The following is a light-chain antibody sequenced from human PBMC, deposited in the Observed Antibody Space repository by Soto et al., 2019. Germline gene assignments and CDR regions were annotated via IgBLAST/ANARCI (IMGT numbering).Light chain of an antibody. CDR1: QSIANY. Sequence: DIQLTQSPSSLSASVGDRVTITCRASQSIANYLNWYQQRPGKAPKLLIYGASTLHSGVPSNFSGSGSGTDFTLTISSLQPEDFGTYYCQQSYTSPVTFGGGTKVDIK. J-gene: IGKJ4*01. V-gene: IGKV1-39*01. CDR2: GAS. CDR3: QQSYTSPVT.